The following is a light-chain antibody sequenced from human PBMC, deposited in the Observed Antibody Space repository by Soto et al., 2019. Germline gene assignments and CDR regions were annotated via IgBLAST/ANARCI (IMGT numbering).Light chain of an antibody. CDR3: SSYTSSSTHVV. CDR1: SSDVGGYNY. CDR2: DVS. J-gene: IGLJ2*01. Sequence: QSALTQPASVSGSPGQSITISCTGTSSDVGGYNYVSWYQQHPGKAPKVMIYDVSNRPSGVSNRFSGSKSGNTASLTISGLQAEDEADYYCSSYTSSSTHVVFGGGTQLTVL. V-gene: IGLV2-14*01.